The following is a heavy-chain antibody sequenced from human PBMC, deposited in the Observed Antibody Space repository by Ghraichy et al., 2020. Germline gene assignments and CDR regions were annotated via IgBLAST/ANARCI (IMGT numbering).Heavy chain of an antibody. CDR3: ARQDLRGVEFDY. Sequence: SETLSLTCTVSGGSISSYYWSWIRQPPGKGLEWIGYIYYSGSTNYNPSLKSRVTISVDTSKNQFSLKLSSVTAADTAVYYCARQDLRGVEFDYWGQGTLVTVSS. V-gene: IGHV4-59*08. J-gene: IGHJ4*02. CDR2: IYYSGST. CDR1: GGSISSYY. D-gene: IGHD5/OR15-5a*01.